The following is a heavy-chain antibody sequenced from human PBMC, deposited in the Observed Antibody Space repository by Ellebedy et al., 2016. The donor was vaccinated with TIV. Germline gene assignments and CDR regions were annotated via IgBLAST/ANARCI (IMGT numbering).Heavy chain of an antibody. V-gene: IGHV3-7*01. Sequence: GGSLRLXXAASGFTFSSHWMQWVRQAPGKGLEWVANIKQDGSAKYYVDSVKGRFTISRDNAKNSVYLQMNNLRAEDTAVYYCARRYMDVWGRGTTVTVSS. CDR1: GFTFSSHW. CDR2: IKQDGSAK. J-gene: IGHJ6*03. CDR3: ARRYMDV.